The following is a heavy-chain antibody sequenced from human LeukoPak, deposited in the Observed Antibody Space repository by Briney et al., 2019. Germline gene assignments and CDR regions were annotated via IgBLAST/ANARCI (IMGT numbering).Heavy chain of an antibody. CDR2: INPSGGST. D-gene: IGHD5-24*01. V-gene: IGHV1-46*01. Sequence: ASVKVSCKASGYTFTSYYMHWVRQAPGQGLEWMGIINPSGGSTSYAQKFQGRVTMTRDMSTSTVYMELSSLRSEDTAVYYCAREDGLGRIDYWGQGTLVTVSS. J-gene: IGHJ4*02. CDR3: AREDGLGRIDY. CDR1: GYTFTSYY.